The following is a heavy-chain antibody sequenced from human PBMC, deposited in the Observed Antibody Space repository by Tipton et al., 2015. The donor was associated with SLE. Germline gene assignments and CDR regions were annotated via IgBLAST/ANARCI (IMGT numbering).Heavy chain of an antibody. V-gene: IGHV4-34*01. Sequence: TLSLTCSVYGGSFSGYYWNWIRQPPGKGLEWIGEISHSGITNYNPSLKSRVTISVDTSKNQFSLKLSSVTAADTAVYYCARDWCSSTSCYGYYYMDVWGKGTTVTVSS. CDR2: ISHSGIT. CDR1: GGSFSGYY. D-gene: IGHD2-2*01. J-gene: IGHJ6*03. CDR3: ARDWCSSTSCYGYYYMDV.